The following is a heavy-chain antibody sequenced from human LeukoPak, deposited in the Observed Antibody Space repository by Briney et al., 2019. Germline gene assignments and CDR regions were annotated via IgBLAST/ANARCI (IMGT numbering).Heavy chain of an antibody. V-gene: IGHV3-66*02. CDR1: GFIVSSNY. CDR2: IYSGDST. CDR3: ARDPRIRLGIDDDY. D-gene: IGHD7-27*01. J-gene: IGHJ4*02. Sequence: PGGSLRLSCAASGFIVSSNYMSWVRQAPGKGLEWVSIIYSGDSTYYADSVKGRFTISRDNSKNTVYLQMNSLRVEDTAVYYCARDPRIRLGIDDDYWGQGTLVTVSS.